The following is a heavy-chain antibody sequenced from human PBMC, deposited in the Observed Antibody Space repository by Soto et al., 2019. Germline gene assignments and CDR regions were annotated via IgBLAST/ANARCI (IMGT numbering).Heavy chain of an antibody. J-gene: IGHJ4*02. CDR2: ISSSGAST. V-gene: IGHV3-23*01. CDR3: TTDRETMIVVVPSDY. Sequence: GSLRLSCAASGFTINNYVMGWVRQAPGKGLQWVASISSSGASTNYADSVKGRFTVSRDSSKNTLYLQMNSLKTEDTAVYYCTTDRETMIVVVPSDYWGQGTLVTVSS. D-gene: IGHD3-22*01. CDR1: GFTINNYV.